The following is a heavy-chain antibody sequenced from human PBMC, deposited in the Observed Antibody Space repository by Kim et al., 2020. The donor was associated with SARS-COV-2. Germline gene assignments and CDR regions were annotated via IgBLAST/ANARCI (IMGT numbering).Heavy chain of an antibody. CDR3: ARGQSPSSSWSYFDY. D-gene: IGHD6-13*01. V-gene: IGHV1-46*01. Sequence: QKFQGRVPMTRDTSTSTAYMGLNSLRSEDTAVYYCARGQSPSSSWSYFDYWGQGTLVTVSS. J-gene: IGHJ4*02.